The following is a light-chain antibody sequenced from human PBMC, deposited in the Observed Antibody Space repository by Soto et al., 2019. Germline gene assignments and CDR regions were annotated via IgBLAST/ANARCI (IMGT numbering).Light chain of an antibody. CDR1: SSDVGGYDR. CDR2: EVN. V-gene: IGLV2-23*02. CDR3: CSSLGSPNRV. J-gene: IGLJ3*02. Sequence: QSALTQPASVSGSPGQSIAISCTGTSSDVGGYDRVSWYQQHPDKAPTLMIYEVNKRPSGVSSRFSGSKSANTASLTISGLQAEYEAHYYFCSSLGSPNRVFGGGTKLTVL.